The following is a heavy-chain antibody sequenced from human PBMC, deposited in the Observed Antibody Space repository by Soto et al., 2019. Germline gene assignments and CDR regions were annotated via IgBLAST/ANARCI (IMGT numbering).Heavy chain of an antibody. J-gene: IGHJ6*02. CDR2: ISYSGST. CDR1: GDSINNYF. Sequence: ASETLSLTCTISGDSINNYFWNWIRQTPGKGLEWIGYISYSGSTSYNPSLQSRVTISSDTSKNHFSLKLSSVTAADTAVYYCARARQRDTGRGLDVWGQGTTVTSP. CDR3: ARARQRDTGRGLDV. V-gene: IGHV4-59*01. D-gene: IGHD5-18*01.